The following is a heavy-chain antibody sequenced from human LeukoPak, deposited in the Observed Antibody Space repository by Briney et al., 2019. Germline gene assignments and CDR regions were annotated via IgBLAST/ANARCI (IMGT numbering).Heavy chain of an antibody. CDR2: ISSSSSII. CDR3: ARDLGSGGSCYRN. Sequence: GGSLRRSCTASGFTFNSYSMTWVRQAPGKGLEWISYISSSSSIIHYADSVKGRLTISRDNAKNTLYLQMNSLRAEDTAVYFCARDLGSGGSCYRNWGQGTLVTVSS. V-gene: IGHV3-48*04. J-gene: IGHJ4*02. D-gene: IGHD2-15*01. CDR1: GFTFNSYS.